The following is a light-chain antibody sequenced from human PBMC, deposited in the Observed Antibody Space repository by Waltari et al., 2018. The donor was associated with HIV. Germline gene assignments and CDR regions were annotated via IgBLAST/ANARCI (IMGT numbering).Light chain of an antibody. V-gene: IGLV1-44*01. Sequence: QSVLTKPPSASGTPGQRVTISCSGGISNFGSNTVHWYQPLPGTAPKLLIYSNDQRPAGVPDRFSGSRSGTSASLAISGLQSEDEADYYCQSADSSGTYVFGTGTKVTVL. CDR2: SND. J-gene: IGLJ1*01. CDR3: QSADSSGTYV. CDR1: ISNFGSNT.